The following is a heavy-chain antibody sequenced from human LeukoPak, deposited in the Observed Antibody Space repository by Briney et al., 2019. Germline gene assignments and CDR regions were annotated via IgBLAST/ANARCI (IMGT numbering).Heavy chain of an antibody. CDR1: GFTFSNYW. Sequence: GGSLRLSCAASGFTFSNYWMHWVRQAPGKGLVWVSRINSDESSTSYADSVKGRFTISRDNAKNTLYLQMNSLRAEDTAVYYCARGGFGELFLSWFDPWGQGTLVTVSS. D-gene: IGHD3-10*01. CDR2: INSDESST. J-gene: IGHJ5*02. V-gene: IGHV3-74*01. CDR3: ARGGFGELFLSWFDP.